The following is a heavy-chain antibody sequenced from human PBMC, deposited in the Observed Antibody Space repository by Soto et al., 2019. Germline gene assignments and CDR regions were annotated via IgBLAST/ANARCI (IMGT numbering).Heavy chain of an antibody. CDR2: IIPIFGTA. CDR3: ARGSYCSGGSCGNYYFDY. V-gene: IGHV1-69*13. J-gene: IGHJ4*02. D-gene: IGHD2-15*01. CDR1: GGTFSSYA. Sequence: SVKVSCKASGGTFSSYAISWVRQAPGQGLEWMGGIIPIFGTANYAQKFQGRVTITADESTSTAYMELSSLRSEDTAVYYCARGSYCSGGSCGNYYFDYWGQGTLVTVSS.